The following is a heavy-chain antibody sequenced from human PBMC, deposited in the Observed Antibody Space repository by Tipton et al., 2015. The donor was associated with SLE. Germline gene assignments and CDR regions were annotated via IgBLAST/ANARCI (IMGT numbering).Heavy chain of an antibody. J-gene: IGHJ4*02. Sequence: TLSLTCTVSGGSINNYFWSWIRQPPGKGLEWIGFIYYTGGTTTNYNPSLESRLTISIDASRNQFSLKLSSVTAADTAVYYCARLSSCTDDICYTGIDHWGQGTPVTVSS. D-gene: IGHD2-8*01. V-gene: IGHV4-59*12. CDR2: IYYTGGT. CDR1: GGSINNYF. CDR3: ARLSSCTDDICYTGIDH.